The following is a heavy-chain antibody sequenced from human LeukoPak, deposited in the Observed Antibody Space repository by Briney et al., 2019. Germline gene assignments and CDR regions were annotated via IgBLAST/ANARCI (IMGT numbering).Heavy chain of an antibody. CDR3: ARESVDTAMVYFDY. V-gene: IGHV4-61*02. J-gene: IGHJ4*02. Sequence: PSQTLSLTCTVSGGSISSGSYYWSWIRQPAGKGLEWIGRISTSGSTIYNPSLKSRVTISADTSKNQFSLKLSSVTAADTAVYYCARESVDTAMVYFDYWGQGTLVTVSS. CDR1: GGSISSGSYY. CDR2: ISTSGST. D-gene: IGHD5-18*01.